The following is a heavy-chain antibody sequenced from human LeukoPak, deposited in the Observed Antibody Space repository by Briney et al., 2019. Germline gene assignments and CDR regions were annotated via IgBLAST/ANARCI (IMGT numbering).Heavy chain of an antibody. D-gene: IGHD4-17*01. CDR2: IYYSGST. CDR3: ARGVSDGDYGG. V-gene: IGHV4-30-4*01. CDR1: GGSISSGDYY. J-gene: IGHJ4*02. Sequence: PSETLSHTCTVSGGSISSGDYYWSWIRQPPGKGLEWIGYIYYSGSTYYNPSLKSRVTISVDTSKNQFSLKLSSVTAADTAVYYCARGVSDGDYGGWGQGTLVTVSS.